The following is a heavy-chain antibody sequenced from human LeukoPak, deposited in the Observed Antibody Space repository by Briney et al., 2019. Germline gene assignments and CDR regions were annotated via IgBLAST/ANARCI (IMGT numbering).Heavy chain of an antibody. D-gene: IGHD6-19*01. CDR1: GYTFTSYG. J-gene: IGHJ4*02. Sequence: ASVEVSCKASGYTFTSYGISWVRRAPGQGLEWMGWISAYNGNTNYAQKLQGRVTMTTDTSTSTAYMELRSLRSDDTAVYYCARDSSGWYYDYWGQGTLVTVSS. CDR3: ARDSSGWYYDY. V-gene: IGHV1-18*01. CDR2: ISAYNGNT.